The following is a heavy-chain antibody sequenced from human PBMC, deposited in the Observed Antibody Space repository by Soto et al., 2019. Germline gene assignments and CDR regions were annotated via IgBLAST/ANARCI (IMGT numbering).Heavy chain of an antibody. CDR3: AQRSRFYAFYFDQ. J-gene: IGHJ4*02. D-gene: IGHD3-16*01. CDR1: GFSLSTRGVG. Sequence: QITLKESGPTLVKPTLTLTLTCSFSGFSLSTRGVGVGWIRQPPGKALEWLALIFWDDDKWYSPSLRSRLTITEDTAKHQVVLTMTNMDHVDTATYLCAQRSRFYAFYFDQWGQGTLVTVSS. V-gene: IGHV2-5*02. CDR2: IFWDDDK.